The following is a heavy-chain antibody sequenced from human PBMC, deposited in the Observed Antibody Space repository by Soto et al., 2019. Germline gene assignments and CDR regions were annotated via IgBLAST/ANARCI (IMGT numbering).Heavy chain of an antibody. Sequence: PVKVSCKASGSAFTSYGTRCGGQDPRQGLECMGWISDYNGNTNYAQKLQGRVTMHTHTSTSKAYMELRSLRSHDTTAYYCARVWTTVVTPVAYSDYWG. J-gene: IGHJ4*01. V-gene: IGHV1-18*01. D-gene: IGHD4-17*01. CDR1: GSAFTSYG. CDR2: ISDYNGNT. CDR3: ARVWTTVVTPVAYSDY.